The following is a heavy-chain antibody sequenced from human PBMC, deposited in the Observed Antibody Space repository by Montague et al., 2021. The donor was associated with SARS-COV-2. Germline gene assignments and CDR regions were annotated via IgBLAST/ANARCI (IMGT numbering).Heavy chain of an antibody. J-gene: IGHJ3*01. CDR3: WMGGGNGVFDL. CDR1: GGSFSDYY. Sequence: SETLSLTCAVSGGSFSDYYWSWIRQPPGKGLEWIGLEWIGEIQHSRIINYNPSLKSRVTISVDASRHQLSLTLSSVTAADTAEYYCWMGGGNGVFDLWGQGTMVPVSS. D-gene: IGHD2-8*01. V-gene: IGHV4-34*01. CDR2: IQHSRII.